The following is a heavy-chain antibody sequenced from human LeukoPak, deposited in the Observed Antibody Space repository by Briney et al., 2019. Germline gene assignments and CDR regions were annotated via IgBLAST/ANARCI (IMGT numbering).Heavy chain of an antibody. V-gene: IGHV3-20*04. CDR2: INWNGGST. CDR1: GFTLDDYG. CDR3: AELGITMIGGV. D-gene: IGHD3-10*02. Sequence: GGSLRLSCAASGFTLDDYGMSWVRQAPGKGLEWVSGINWNGGSTGYADSVKGRFTISRDDAKNSLYLQMNSLRAEDTAVYYCAELGITMIGGVWGKGTTVTISS. J-gene: IGHJ6*04.